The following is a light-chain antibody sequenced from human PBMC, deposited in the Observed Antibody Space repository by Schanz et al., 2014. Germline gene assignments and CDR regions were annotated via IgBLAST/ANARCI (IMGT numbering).Light chain of an antibody. J-gene: IGKJ3*01. V-gene: IGKV3-20*01. Sequence: EIVLTQSPATLSLSPGERATLSCRASQSVFSNLAWYQQRPGQAPRLLIYGATTRASGIPARFSGSGSETDFSLTISRVEPEDFAVYYCQHYGSSRFTFGPGTKVDIK. CDR3: QHYGSSRFT. CDR2: GAT. CDR1: QSVFSN.